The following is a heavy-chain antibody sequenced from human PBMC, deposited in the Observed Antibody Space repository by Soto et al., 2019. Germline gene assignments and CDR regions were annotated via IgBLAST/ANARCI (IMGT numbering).Heavy chain of an antibody. J-gene: IGHJ4*02. CDR3: ARESGGYNRGDFEF. V-gene: IGHV1-69*01. CDR1: GGTFNSYA. D-gene: IGHD1-26*01. Sequence: QVLLVQSGAEVREPGSSVNVSCKASGGTFNSYAISWVRQAPGQGLECMGGIIPDFGTGNSAQKFRGRVSITADASTTTVYMGLSGLTLEDTAVYYWARESGGYNRGDFEFWGQGTQVTVSS. CDR2: IIPDFGTG.